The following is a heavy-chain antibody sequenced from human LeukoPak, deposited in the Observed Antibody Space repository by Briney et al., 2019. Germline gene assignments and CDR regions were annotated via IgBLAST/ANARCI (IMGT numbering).Heavy chain of an antibody. J-gene: IGHJ3*02. CDR3: AREGAYIDWPHASDI. Sequence: GASVNVSCKASGYTFSSYGISWVRQAPGQGLEWMGWISGYKAITETAQKVQGRLTLTTDTSTSTAYMELRTLRSDDTAVYYCAREGAYIDWPHASDIWGQGKMVTVS. D-gene: IGHD3-9*01. V-gene: IGHV1-18*01. CDR1: GYTFSSYG. CDR2: ISGYKAIT.